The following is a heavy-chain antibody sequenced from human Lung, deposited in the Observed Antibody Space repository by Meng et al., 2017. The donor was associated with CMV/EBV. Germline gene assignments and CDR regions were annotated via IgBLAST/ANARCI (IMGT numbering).Heavy chain of an antibody. CDR1: GYSISSGYY. V-gene: IGHV4-38-2*02. CDR3: ARDRFDY. J-gene: IGHJ4*02. Sequence: SXTLSLTCTVSGYSISSGYYWGWVRQPPGKGLEWIGSIYHSGSTYYNPSLKSRVTISVDTSKNQFSLKLSSVTAADTDVYYCARDRFDYWGQGTLVTVSS. CDR2: IYHSGST.